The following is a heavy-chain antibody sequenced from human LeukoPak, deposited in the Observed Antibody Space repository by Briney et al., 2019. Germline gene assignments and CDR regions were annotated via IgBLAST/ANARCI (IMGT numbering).Heavy chain of an antibody. Sequence: GGSLRLSCAASGFTFSSYAMHWVRQAPGKGLEWVAVISYDGSNKYYADSVKGRFTISRDNSKNTLYLQMNSLRAEDTAVYYCAKDTHNYYDSSGYLDYWGQGTLVTVSS. J-gene: IGHJ4*02. CDR1: GFTFSSYA. V-gene: IGHV3-30-3*01. D-gene: IGHD3-22*01. CDR3: AKDTHNYYDSSGYLDY. CDR2: ISYDGSNK.